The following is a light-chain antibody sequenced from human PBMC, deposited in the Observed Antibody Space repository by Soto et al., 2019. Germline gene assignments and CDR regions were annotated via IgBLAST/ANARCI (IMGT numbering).Light chain of an antibody. V-gene: IGLV2-14*01. CDR2: DVS. CDR3: SSYTTGSTPVV. CDR1: SSDVGGYNY. Sequence: QSALTQPASVSGSPGQSVTISCTGTSSDVGGYNYVSWYQQHPGKAPKFMIYDVSNRPSGVSTRFSGSKSGNTASLTISGLQDEDEADYYCSSYTTGSTPVVFGRGTKVTVL. J-gene: IGLJ2*01.